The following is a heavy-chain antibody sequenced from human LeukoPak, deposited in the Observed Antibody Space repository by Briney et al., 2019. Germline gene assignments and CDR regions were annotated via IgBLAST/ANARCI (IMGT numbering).Heavy chain of an antibody. CDR1: GFTVSGNY. V-gene: IGHV3-53*01. CDR2: IFRGGTT. D-gene: IGHD1-26*01. CDR3: ARHVVGATLDP. J-gene: IGHJ5*02. Sequence: GGSLRLSCAASGFTVSGNYMSWVRQAPGKGVEGVSVIFRGGTTHYADSGKGSSNISRDNSKNTLYLQMNTLRAEDTDVYYCARHVVGATLDPWGQGTLVTVSS.